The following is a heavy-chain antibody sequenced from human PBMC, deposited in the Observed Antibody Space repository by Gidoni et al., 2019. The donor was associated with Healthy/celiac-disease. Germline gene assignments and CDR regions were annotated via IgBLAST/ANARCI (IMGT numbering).Heavy chain of an antibody. Sequence: QLQLQPWGAGLLPPSETLSLTCAVYGGSFSGYYWSWIRQPPGKGLEWIGEINHSGSTNYNPAIKSRVTISGDTSKNQWYQKLSSVTAADTAVYYCARGGSVRGSRGWFDPWGQGTLVTVSS. CDR1: GGSFSGYY. CDR3: ARGGSVRGSRGWFDP. D-gene: IGHD3-10*02. V-gene: IGHV4-34*01. CDR2: INHSGST. J-gene: IGHJ5*02.